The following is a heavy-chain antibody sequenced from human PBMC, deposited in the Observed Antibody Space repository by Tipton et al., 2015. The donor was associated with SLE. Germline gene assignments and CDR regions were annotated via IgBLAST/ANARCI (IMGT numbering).Heavy chain of an antibody. CDR2: IYTSGST. CDR3: ARGYYMDV. J-gene: IGHJ6*02. CDR1: GGSISSYY. V-gene: IGHV4-4*09. Sequence: TLSLTCTVSGGSISSYYWSWIRQPPGKGLEWIGYIYTSGSTNYNPSLKSRVTISVDTSKNQFSLKLNSVTAADTAVYYCARGYYMDVWGQGTTVTVSS. D-gene: IGHD3-10*01.